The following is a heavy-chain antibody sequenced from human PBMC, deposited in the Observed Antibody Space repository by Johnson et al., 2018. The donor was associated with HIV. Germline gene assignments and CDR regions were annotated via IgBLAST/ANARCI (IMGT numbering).Heavy chain of an antibody. CDR3: ARDVIVGGGSGDCYSTH. CDR1: GFTFSSYA. D-gene: IGHD2-21*02. CDR2: ISGSGGNT. V-gene: IGHV3-23*04. Sequence: VQLVESGGGLVQPGGSLRLSCAASGFTFSSYAMSWVRQAPGKGLEWVSAISGSGGNTGYVDSVKGRFTISRDNAKNSLFLQMNSLRVEDTALYYCARDVIVGGGSGDCYSTHWGQGTMVTVSS. J-gene: IGHJ3*01.